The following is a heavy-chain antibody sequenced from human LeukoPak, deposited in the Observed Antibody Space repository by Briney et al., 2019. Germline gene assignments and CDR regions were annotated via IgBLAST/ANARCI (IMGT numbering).Heavy chain of an antibody. CDR3: ARKQLVDYNFYYMDV. Sequence: PGRSLRLSCAASGFTFDDYAMHWVRQAPGKGLEWVSGISWNSGSIGYADSVKGRFTISRDNAKNSLYLQMNSLRAEDTALYYCARKQLVDYNFYYMDVWGKGTTVTVSS. J-gene: IGHJ6*03. D-gene: IGHD6-6*01. CDR2: ISWNSGSI. CDR1: GFTFDDYA. V-gene: IGHV3-9*01.